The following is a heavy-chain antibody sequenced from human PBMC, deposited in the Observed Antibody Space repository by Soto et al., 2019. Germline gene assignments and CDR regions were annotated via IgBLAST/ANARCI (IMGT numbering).Heavy chain of an antibody. CDR3: ARGEVVALGY. J-gene: IGHJ4*02. D-gene: IGHD2-15*01. Sequence: SETLSLTCTVSGGSISSSSYYWGWIRQPPGKGLEWIGYIYHSGSTYYNPSLKSRVTILVDRSKNQFSLKLSSVTAADTAVYYCARGEVVALGYWGQGTLVTVS. CDR2: IYHSGST. V-gene: IGHV4-30-2*01. CDR1: GGSISSSSYY.